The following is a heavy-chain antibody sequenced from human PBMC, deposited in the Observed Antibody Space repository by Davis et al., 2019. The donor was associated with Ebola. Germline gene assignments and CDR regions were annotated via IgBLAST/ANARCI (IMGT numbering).Heavy chain of an antibody. Sequence: ASVKVSCKASGYSFTSYTLHWVRQAPGQRLEWMGWINAGNGHTKYSQKFQGRVTISRDASASTAYMELSRLRSDDTAVYYCAREGYCSGGSCYQFDYWGQGTLVTVSS. D-gene: IGHD2-15*01. CDR2: INAGNGHT. V-gene: IGHV1-3*01. CDR3: AREGYCSGGSCYQFDY. J-gene: IGHJ4*02. CDR1: GYSFTSYT.